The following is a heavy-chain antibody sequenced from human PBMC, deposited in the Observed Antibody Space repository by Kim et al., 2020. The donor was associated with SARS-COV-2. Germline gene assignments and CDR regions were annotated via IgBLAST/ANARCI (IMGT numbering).Heavy chain of an antibody. V-gene: IGHV4-39*01. CDR2: IYNTGSI. Sequence: SETLSLTCTVSGGSINYSSYYWAWIRQSPGKGLEWIASIYNTGSIYYNSSLKSRVTISEDASKNQFSLNLRSATTTDTAVYYCASQSRSRYNYDGMDVWGQGTTVIVSS. CDR1: GGSINYSSYY. J-gene: IGHJ6*02. D-gene: IGHD3-16*01. CDR3: ASQSRSRYNYDGMDV.